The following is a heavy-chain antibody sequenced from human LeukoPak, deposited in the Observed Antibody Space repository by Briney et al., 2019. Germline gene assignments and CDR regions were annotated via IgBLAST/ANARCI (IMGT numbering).Heavy chain of an antibody. D-gene: IGHD5-18*01. Sequence: GGSLRLSCAASGFTFSSFSMNWVRQAPGKGLEWVSSISSTSSYIYYADSVKGRFTISRDNAKNSLYLQMNSLRDEDTAVYYCARGGSGYSYGKIDSWGQGILVTVSS. V-gene: IGHV3-21*01. CDR1: GFTFSSFS. CDR3: ARGGSGYSYGKIDS. CDR2: ISSTSSYI. J-gene: IGHJ4*02.